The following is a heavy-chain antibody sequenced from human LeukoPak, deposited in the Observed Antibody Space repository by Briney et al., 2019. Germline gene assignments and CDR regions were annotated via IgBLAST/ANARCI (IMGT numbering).Heavy chain of an antibody. CDR2: IKQDGSEK. V-gene: IGHV3-7*01. Sequence: GGSLRLSCAASGFTFSSYWMSWVRQAPGKGLEWVANIKQDGSEKYYVDSVKGRFTISRDNAKNSLYLQMNSLRAEDTAVYYCARGYGDYHTEYYFDYWGQGTLATVSS. J-gene: IGHJ4*02. CDR1: GFTFSSYW. CDR3: ARGYGDYHTEYYFDY. D-gene: IGHD4-17*01.